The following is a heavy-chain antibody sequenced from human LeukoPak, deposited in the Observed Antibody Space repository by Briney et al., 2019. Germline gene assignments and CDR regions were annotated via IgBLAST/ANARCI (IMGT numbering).Heavy chain of an antibody. J-gene: IGHJ6*04. CDR3: AELGITMIGGV. V-gene: IGHV3-48*04. D-gene: IGHD3-10*02. CDR2: ISSSGSTL. Sequence: LSGGSLRLSCAASGFTVSSSGMSWVRQAPGKGLGWVSYISSSGSTLYYADSVKGRFTISRDNAKNSLYLQMNSLRAEDTAVYYCAELGITMIGGVWGKGTTVTISS. CDR1: GFTVSSSG.